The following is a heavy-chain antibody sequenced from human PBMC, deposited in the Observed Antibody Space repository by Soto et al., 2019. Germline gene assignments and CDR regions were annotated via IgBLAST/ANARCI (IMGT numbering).Heavy chain of an antibody. Sequence: WGSLRLPCAASGFTFSIYAMTWVRQAPGKGLEWVSTTGGRGRTTYYADSVKGRFTVTTDNSKNTLTLQISSLRAEVAAVYCCATVDNSSRSFDDWGQGTLVTVSS. J-gene: IGHJ4*02. CDR3: ATVDNSSRSFDD. CDR2: TGGRGRTT. V-gene: IGHV3-23*01. D-gene: IGHD1-20*01. CDR1: GFTFSIYA.